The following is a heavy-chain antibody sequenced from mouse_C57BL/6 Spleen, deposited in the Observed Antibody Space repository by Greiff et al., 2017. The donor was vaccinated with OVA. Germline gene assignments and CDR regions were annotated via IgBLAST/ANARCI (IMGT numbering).Heavy chain of an antibody. Sequence: EVQLQESGPELVKPGASVKIPCKASGYTFTDYNMDWVKQSHGKSLEWIGDINPNNGGTIYNQKFKGKATLTVDKSSSTAYMELRSLTSEYTAVYYCARDYYGSSYWYFDVWGTGTMVTVSS. V-gene: IGHV1-18*01. J-gene: IGHJ1*03. D-gene: IGHD1-1*01. CDR2: INPNNGGT. CDR1: GYTFTDYN. CDR3: ARDYYGSSYWYFDV.